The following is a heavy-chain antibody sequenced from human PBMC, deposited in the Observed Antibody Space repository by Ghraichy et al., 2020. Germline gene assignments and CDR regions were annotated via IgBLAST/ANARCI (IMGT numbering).Heavy chain of an antibody. D-gene: IGHD2-2*01. Sequence: GESLNISCKGSGYSFTSYWIGWVRQMPGKGLEWMGIIYPGDSDTRYSPSFQGQVTISADKSISTAYLQWSSLKASDTAMYYCARRRYCSSTSCYRGHFDYWGQGTLVTVSS. V-gene: IGHV5-51*01. J-gene: IGHJ4*02. CDR3: ARRRYCSSTSCYRGHFDY. CDR1: GYSFTSYW. CDR2: IYPGDSDT.